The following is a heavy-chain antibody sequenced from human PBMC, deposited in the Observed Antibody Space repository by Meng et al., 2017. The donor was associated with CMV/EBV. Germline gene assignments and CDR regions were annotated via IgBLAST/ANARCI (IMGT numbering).Heavy chain of an antibody. D-gene: IGHD2-8*01. V-gene: IGHV1-69*05. Sequence: SVKVSCKASGCTFSSYAISWVRQAPGQGLEWMGGIIPIFGTANYAQKFQGRVTITTDESTSTAYMELSSLRSEDTAVYYCARGGACTSGVYYPFDYWGQGTLVTVSS. J-gene: IGHJ4*02. CDR2: IIPIFGTA. CDR1: GCTFSSYA. CDR3: ARGGACTSGVYYPFDY.